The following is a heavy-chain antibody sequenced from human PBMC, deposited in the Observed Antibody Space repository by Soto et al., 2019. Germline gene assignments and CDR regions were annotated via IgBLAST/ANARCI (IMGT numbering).Heavy chain of an antibody. Sequence: SEALSLTCAVYGGSFSGYYWSWIRQPPGKGLEWIGEINHSGSTNYNPSLKSRVTISVDTSKNQFSLKLSSVTAADTAAYYCARHAVHTSGFRDYWGQGTRVTV. J-gene: IGHJ4*02. CDR1: GGSFSGYY. V-gene: IGHV4-34*01. CDR3: ARHAVHTSGFRDY. CDR2: INHSGST. D-gene: IGHD6-19*01.